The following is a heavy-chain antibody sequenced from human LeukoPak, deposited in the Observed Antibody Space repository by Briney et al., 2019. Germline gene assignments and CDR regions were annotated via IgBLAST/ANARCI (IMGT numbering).Heavy chain of an antibody. D-gene: IGHD6-13*01. J-gene: IGHJ4*02. CDR2: IYSGGNT. V-gene: IGHV3-53*01. CDR3: ARLIAATGRLYFDY. CDR1: GFTVSSSY. Sequence: PGGSLRLSCAASGFTVSSSYMSWVRQAPGKGLEYVSVIYSGGNTYYAGSVKGRFTISRDNSKNTVYLQMNSLRAEDTAMYYCARLIAATGRLYFDYWGQGTLVTVSS.